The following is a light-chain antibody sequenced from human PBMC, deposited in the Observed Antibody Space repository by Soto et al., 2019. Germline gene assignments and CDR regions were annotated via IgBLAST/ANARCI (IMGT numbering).Light chain of an antibody. CDR2: EVS. Sequence: QSVLTQPASVSGSPGQSITISCTGTSSDVGGYNYVSWYQLHPGKAPKLMIYEVSNRPSGVSNRFSGSKSANTASLTISGLQAEDEADYYCSSYTSTSTPLVFGTGTKVTVL. V-gene: IGLV2-14*01. CDR3: SSYTSTSTPLV. J-gene: IGLJ1*01. CDR1: SSDVGGYNY.